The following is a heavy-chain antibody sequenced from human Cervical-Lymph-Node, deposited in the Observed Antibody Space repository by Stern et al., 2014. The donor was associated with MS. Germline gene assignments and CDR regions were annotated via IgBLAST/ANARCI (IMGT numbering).Heavy chain of an antibody. J-gene: IGHJ4*02. CDR1: GFTFSAYG. Sequence: VPLVEYGGGVVQPGWSLRLSCAGSGFTFSAYGMHWVRQAPGKGLEWVAVIWHDGSRKYYADSVKGRFTISRDNSKNTLYLQLNSLRAEDTAVFYCARGLNYFDYWGRGTLVTVSS. CDR3: ARGLNYFDY. V-gene: IGHV3-33*01. CDR2: IWHDGSRK.